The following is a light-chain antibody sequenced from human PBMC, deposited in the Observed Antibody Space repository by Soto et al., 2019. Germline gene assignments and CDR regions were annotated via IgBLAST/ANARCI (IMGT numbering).Light chain of an antibody. Sequence: QSALTQPASVSGSPGQSITISCTGTSSDVGGYNYVSWYQQHPGKAPKLMIYDVSNRPSGVSNRFSGSKSGNTASLTISGLQAEDEADYCCSSYTSSSTLLYAFGTGTKVTVL. CDR2: DVS. J-gene: IGLJ1*01. CDR3: SSYTSSSTLLYA. CDR1: SSDVGGYNY. V-gene: IGLV2-14*01.